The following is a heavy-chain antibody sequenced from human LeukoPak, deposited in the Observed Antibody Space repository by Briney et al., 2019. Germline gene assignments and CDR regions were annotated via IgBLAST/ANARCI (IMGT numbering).Heavy chain of an antibody. D-gene: IGHD3-16*01. CDR3: ARAMSTFGGVRNYFDS. CDR1: GFTFSRCS. CDR2: ISSSSSTI. V-gene: IGHV3-48*04. Sequence: GGSLRLSCAASGFTFSRCSMNWVRQVPGKGLEWVSYISSSSSTIYYADSVKGRFTISRDNAKSSLDLEMNSLRAEDTAVYYCARAMSTFGGVRNYFDSWGQGTLVTVSS. J-gene: IGHJ4*02.